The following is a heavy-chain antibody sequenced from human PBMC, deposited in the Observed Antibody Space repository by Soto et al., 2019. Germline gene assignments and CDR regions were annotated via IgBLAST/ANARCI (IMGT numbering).Heavy chain of an antibody. D-gene: IGHD3-3*01. V-gene: IGHV4-59*08. CDR2: IYYSGST. CDR1: GGSISSYY. Sequence: SETLSLTCTVSGGSISSYYWSWIRQPPGKGLEWIGYIYYSGSTYYNPSLKSRVTISVDTSKNQFSLKLSSVTAADTAVYYCARAYDFWSGYPWFDPWGQGTLVTVSS. CDR3: ARAYDFWSGYPWFDP. J-gene: IGHJ5*02.